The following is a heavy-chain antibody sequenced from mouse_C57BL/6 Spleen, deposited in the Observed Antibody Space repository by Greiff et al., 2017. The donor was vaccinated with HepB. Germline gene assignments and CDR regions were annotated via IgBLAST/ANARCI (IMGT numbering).Heavy chain of an antibody. CDR2: INPSNGGT. J-gene: IGHJ2*01. V-gene: IGHV1-53*01. D-gene: IGHD1-1*01. CDR1: GYTFTSYW. CDR3: ARLDSITTVVAVDY. Sequence: QVQLQQPGTELVKPGASVKLSCKASGYTFTSYWMHWVKQRPGQGLEWIGNINPSNGGTNYNEKFKSKATLTVDKSSSTAYMQLSSLTSEDSAVYYWARLDSITTVVAVDYWGQGTTLTVSS.